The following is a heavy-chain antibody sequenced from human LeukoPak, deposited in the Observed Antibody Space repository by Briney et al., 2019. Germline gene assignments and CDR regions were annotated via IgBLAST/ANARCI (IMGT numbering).Heavy chain of an antibody. J-gene: IGHJ4*02. CDR1: GFTVSSNY. CDR2: IRYDGSNK. V-gene: IGHV3-30*02. CDR3: AKGKTYCSGGSCYYFDY. Sequence: GGSLRLSCAASGFTVSSNYMSWVRQAPGKGLEWVAFIRYDGSNKYYADSVKGRFTISRDNSKNTLYLQMNSLRAEDTAVYYCAKGKTYCSGGSCYYFDYWGQGTLVTVSS. D-gene: IGHD2-15*01.